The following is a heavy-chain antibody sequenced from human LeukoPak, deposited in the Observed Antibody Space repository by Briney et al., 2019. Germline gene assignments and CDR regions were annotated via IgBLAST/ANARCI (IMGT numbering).Heavy chain of an antibody. CDR3: ARVRREMKRSLGRTTEYSYYYYMDV. D-gene: IGHD1/OR15-1a*01. V-gene: IGHV3-7*01. CDR2: IKHDGSEK. CDR1: GLTFSNYW. J-gene: IGHJ6*03. Sequence: GGSLRLSCAASGLTFSNYWMSWVRQGPGKGLEWVTNIKHDGSEKYYIDSVKGRFTISRDNAKNSVYLQMNRLRAEDTAVYYCARVRREMKRSLGRTTEYSYYYYMDVWGKGTTVTVSS.